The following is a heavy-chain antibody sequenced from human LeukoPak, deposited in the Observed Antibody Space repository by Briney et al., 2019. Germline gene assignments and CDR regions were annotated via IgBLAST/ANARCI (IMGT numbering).Heavy chain of an antibody. V-gene: IGHV4-30-4*08. D-gene: IGHD2-2*02. J-gene: IGHJ5*02. CDR1: GGPISSGDYY. CDR3: ARWCTSCYTIQT. CDR2: IYYSGST. Sequence: SETLSLTCTVSGGPISSGDYYWSWIRQPPGKGLEWIGYIYYSGSTYYNPSLKSRVTISVDTSKNQFSLKLSSVTAADTAVYYCARWCTSCYTIQTWGQGTLVTVSS.